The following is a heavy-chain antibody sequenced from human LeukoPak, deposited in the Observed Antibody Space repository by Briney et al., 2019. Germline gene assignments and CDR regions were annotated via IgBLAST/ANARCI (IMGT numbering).Heavy chain of an antibody. CDR1: GFTFSSYA. D-gene: IGHD2-15*01. CDR3: ARGRGGLGGYYGMDV. CDR2: ISYDGSNK. V-gene: IGHV3-30*14. J-gene: IGHJ6*02. Sequence: GRSLRLSCAASGFTFSSYAMHWVRQAPGKGLEWVAVISYDGSNKYYADSVKGRFTISRDNSKNTLYLQMNSLRAEDTAVYYCARGRGGLGGYYGMDVWGQGTTVTVSS.